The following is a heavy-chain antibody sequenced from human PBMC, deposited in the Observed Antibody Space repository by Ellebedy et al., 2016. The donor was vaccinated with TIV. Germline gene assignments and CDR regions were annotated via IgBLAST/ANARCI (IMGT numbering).Heavy chain of an antibody. D-gene: IGHD6-6*01. J-gene: IGHJ4*02. V-gene: IGHV1-2*02. CDR1: GYTFTGYY. Sequence: ASVKVSCKASGYTFTGYYMHWARQAPGQGLEWMGWINPNSGGTNYAQKFQGRVTMTRDTSISTAYMELSRLRSEDTAVYYCARGKQLGETFDYWGQGTLVTVSS. CDR2: INPNSGGT. CDR3: ARGKQLGETFDY.